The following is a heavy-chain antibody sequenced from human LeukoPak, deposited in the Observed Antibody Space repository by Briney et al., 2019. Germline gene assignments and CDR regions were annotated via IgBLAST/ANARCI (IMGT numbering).Heavy chain of an antibody. CDR3: ATVEYYDSSGSCYFQH. V-gene: IGHV3-53*01. CDR2: IYSADST. J-gene: IGHJ1*01. CDR1: GFTVSSNY. D-gene: IGHD3-22*01. Sequence: GGSLRLSCAASGFTVSSNYMSWVRQAPGKGLELVSVIYSADSTYYADSVKGRFTLSRDNSKNTLYLQMNRLRAEDTAVYYCATVEYYDSSGSCYFQHWGQGTLLTVSS.